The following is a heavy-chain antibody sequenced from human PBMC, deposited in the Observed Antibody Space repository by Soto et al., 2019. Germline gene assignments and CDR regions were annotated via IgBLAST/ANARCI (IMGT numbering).Heavy chain of an antibody. CDR3: ARGLPADYYYGMDV. Sequence: PSETLSLTCTVSGGSINSGGFSWSWIRQHPGKGLEWIGYIYDSGSTYYNPSLRSRVAISVDTSKKQFFLKLTSVTPADTAVYYCARGLPADYYYGMDVWGQGTTVTVSS. CDR2: IYDSGST. V-gene: IGHV4-31*03. CDR1: GGSINSGGFS. D-gene: IGHD2-15*01. J-gene: IGHJ6*02.